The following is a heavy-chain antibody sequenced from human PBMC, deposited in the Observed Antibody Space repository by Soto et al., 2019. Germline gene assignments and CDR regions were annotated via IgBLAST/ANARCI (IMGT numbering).Heavy chain of an antibody. CDR2: ILYDGSKK. V-gene: IGHV3-30*18. J-gene: IGHJ4*02. D-gene: IGHD4-17*01. CDR1: GFTFSSYG. Sequence: QVQLVESGGGVVQPGNSLRLSCAASGFTFSSYGMHWVRQAPGKGLEWVAVILYDGSKKYYADSMKGRFTISRDNSKNTLYLQMNSLRAEDTALYYCAKDRGALRWSEEHYYFDYWGQGTLVTVSS. CDR3: AKDRGALRWSEEHYYFDY.